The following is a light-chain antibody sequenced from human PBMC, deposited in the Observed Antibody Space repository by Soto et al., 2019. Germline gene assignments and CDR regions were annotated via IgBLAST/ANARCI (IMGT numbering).Light chain of an antibody. J-gene: IGLJ2*01. V-gene: IGLV2-14*01. Sequence: QSVLTQPASVSGSPGQSITISCTGTSSDIGDYDYVSWYQHLPGKAPKLLIFDVTHRPSGVSDRFSGSKSGNTASLTIPGVRPEDEADYYCCSYTDIALDVVFGGGTQVSVL. CDR1: SSDIGDYDY. CDR3: CSYTDIALDVV. CDR2: DVT.